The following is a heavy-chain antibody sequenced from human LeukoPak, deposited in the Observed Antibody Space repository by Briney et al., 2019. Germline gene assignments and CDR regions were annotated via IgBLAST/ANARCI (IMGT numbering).Heavy chain of an antibody. J-gene: IGHJ6*03. CDR2: INPSGGST. D-gene: IGHD6-19*01. Sequence: ASVKVSCKASGYTFTSYYMHWVRQAPGQGLEWMGIINPSGGSTSYAQKFQGRVTMTRDTSTSTVYMELSSLRSEDTAVYYCATPNGGSGRERYMDVWGKGTTVTVSS. V-gene: IGHV1-46*01. CDR1: GYTFTSYY. CDR3: ATPNGGSGRERYMDV.